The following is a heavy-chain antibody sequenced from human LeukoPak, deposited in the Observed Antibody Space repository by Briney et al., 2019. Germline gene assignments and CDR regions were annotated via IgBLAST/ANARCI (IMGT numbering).Heavy chain of an antibody. V-gene: IGHV3-21*01. D-gene: IGHD5-18*01. CDR1: GLTFSSYS. CDR3: AKGAMGFDI. J-gene: IGHJ3*02. CDR2: ISSSSSYI. Sequence: PGGSLRLCCAASGLTFSSYSMNWVRQAPGKGLEWVSSISSSSSYIYYADSVKGRFTISRDNSKNTLYLKMNSLRAEDTAVYYCAKGAMGFDIWGQGTMVTVSS.